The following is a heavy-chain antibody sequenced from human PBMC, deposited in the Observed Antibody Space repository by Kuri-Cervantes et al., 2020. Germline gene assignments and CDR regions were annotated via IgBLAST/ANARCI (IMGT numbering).Heavy chain of an antibody. CDR1: GYTFTGYY. D-gene: IGHD1-7*01. CDR2: INPNSGDT. Sequence: ASVKVSCKASGYTFTGYYIHWVRQAPGQGLEWMGWINPNSGDTNYAQKFQGRVTMTRDTSISTAYMELSSLRSEDTAVYYCARDGGKLELVGAFDIWGQGTMVTVSS. V-gene: IGHV1-2*02. J-gene: IGHJ3*02. CDR3: ARDGGKLELVGAFDI.